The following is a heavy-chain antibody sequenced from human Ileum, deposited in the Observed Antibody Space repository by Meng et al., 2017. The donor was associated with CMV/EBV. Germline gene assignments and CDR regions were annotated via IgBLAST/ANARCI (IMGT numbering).Heavy chain of an antibody. D-gene: IGHD6-13*01. V-gene: IGHV4-39*07. CDR2: IYYSGST. Sequence: SGGSISSSNYYWTWVRQPPGKGLEWIGSIYYSGSTYYNPSLKSRVTISLDTSKNQFSLKLSSVTAADTALYYCARDQYLEGGSSCFDYWGQGTLVTVSS. CDR1: GGSISSSNYY. CDR3: ARDQYLEGGSSCFDY. J-gene: IGHJ4*02.